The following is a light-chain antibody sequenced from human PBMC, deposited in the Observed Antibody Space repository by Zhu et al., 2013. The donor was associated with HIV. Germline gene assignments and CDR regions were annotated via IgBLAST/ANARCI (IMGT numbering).Light chain of an antibody. CDR3: LQDYSFPWT. J-gene: IGKJ1*01. Sequence: IQMTQSPSTLSASVGDRVTITCRASQDIRTDLGWYQQKPGKAPNLLISTASILQSGVPSRFSGSGSGTDFTLTITNLQPEDFATYYCLQDYSFPWTFGQGTKVEI. CDR2: TAS. V-gene: IGKV1-6*01. CDR1: QDIRTD.